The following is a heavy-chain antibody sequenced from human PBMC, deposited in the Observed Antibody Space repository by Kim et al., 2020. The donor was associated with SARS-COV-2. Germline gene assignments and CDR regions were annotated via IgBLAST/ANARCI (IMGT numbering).Heavy chain of an antibody. J-gene: IGHJ6*01. CDR1: GFRVSDYS. D-gene: IGHD6-13*01. Sequence: GGSLRLSCAASGFRVSDYSINWVRQAPGQGLEWVSSIIKIVSYVYYIDSVRGRFSISRDDAKNLVYLQIDSPTVEDTAVYYCARDSRTLLLGYIRGAYG. CDR3: ARDSRTLLLGYIRGAYG. CDR2: IIKIVSYV. V-gene: IGHV3-21*01.